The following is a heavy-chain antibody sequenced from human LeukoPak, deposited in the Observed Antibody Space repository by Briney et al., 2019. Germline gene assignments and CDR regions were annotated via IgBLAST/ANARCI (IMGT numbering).Heavy chain of an antibody. CDR3: ARDSYDTRGYYNPFDY. D-gene: IGHD3-22*01. Sequence: GSLRLSCAASGFTVSSSYMSWVRQAPGKGLEWVSVIYSGGNTYYADSLEGRFTISRDNSKNTLCLQMDRLRAEDTAVYFCARDSYDTRGYYNPFDYWGQGTLVTVSS. CDR1: GFTVSSSY. V-gene: IGHV3-53*01. CDR2: IYSGGNT. J-gene: IGHJ4*02.